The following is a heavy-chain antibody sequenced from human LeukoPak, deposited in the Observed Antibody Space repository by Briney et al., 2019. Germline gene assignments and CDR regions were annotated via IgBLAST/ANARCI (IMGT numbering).Heavy chain of an antibody. J-gene: IGHJ4*02. D-gene: IGHD3-10*01. V-gene: IGHV4-39*01. CDR3: ARQYEF. CDR1: GASIISGNYF. CDR2: WHHSGIT. Sequence: PSETLSLTCTVSGASIISGNYFWGWVRQPPGKRLVWIGSWHHSGITDYNPSLKSRVTIVADTSKNQFSLKLASVAAADSAVYFCARQYEFWGQGTLVTVSS.